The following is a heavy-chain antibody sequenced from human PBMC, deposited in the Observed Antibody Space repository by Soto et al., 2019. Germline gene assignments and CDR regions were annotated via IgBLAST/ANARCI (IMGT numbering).Heavy chain of an antibody. CDR2: IXAXNXXT. CDR1: GYTFTSYG. Sequence: ASVKVSCKASGYTFTSYGIHWVRQAPGQXLEXXGXIXAXNXXTXXXPKFQGRVTITRDTSASTAYMELSSLRSEDTAVYYCVRRHVSATGIDWFDPWGQRTLVT. CDR3: VRRHVSATGIDWFDP. V-gene: IGHV1-3*01. J-gene: IGHJ5*02. D-gene: IGHD6-13*01.